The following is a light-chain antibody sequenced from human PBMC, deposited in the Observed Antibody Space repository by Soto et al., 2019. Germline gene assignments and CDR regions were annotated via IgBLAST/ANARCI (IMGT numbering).Light chain of an antibody. CDR3: QQLNTFPPFFT. Sequence: DIQLTQSPSFLSASVGDRVTITCRASQGIRSYIAWYQQRPGKAPELLIYGASTLRPGGASRFSGSGSGTEFTLTISSLQPEDFATYFCQQLNTFPPFFTFGPGTKVDIK. CDR1: QGIRSY. V-gene: IGKV1-9*01. J-gene: IGKJ3*01. CDR2: GAS.